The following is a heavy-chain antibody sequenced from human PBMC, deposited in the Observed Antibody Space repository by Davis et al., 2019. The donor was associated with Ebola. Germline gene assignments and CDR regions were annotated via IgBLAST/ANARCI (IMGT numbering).Heavy chain of an antibody. Sequence: GESLKISCAASGFTFSSYTLHWVRQAPGKGLEWVAVISYDGDNNYHADSVKGRFTISRDNSKNTLYLQMNSLRAEDTAVYYCAKPGGAAAILDYWGQGTLVTVSS. CDR3: AKPGGAAAILDY. CDR2: ISYDGDNN. V-gene: IGHV3-30*04. D-gene: IGHD3-3*01. CDR1: GFTFSSYT. J-gene: IGHJ4*02.